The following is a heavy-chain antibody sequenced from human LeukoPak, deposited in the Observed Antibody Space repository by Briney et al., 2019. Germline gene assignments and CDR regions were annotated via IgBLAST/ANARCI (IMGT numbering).Heavy chain of an antibody. D-gene: IGHD6-19*01. CDR1: GGSISSSSYY. J-gene: IGHJ5*02. CDR3: ARHAVPNSSENWFDP. CDR2: IYYSGST. Sequence: RSSETLSLTCTVSGGSISSSSYYWGWIRQPPGKGLEWIGYIYYSGSTYYNPSLKSRVTISVDTSKNQFSLKLSSVTAADTAVYYCARHAVPNSSENWFDPWGQGTLGTVSS. V-gene: IGHV4-39*01.